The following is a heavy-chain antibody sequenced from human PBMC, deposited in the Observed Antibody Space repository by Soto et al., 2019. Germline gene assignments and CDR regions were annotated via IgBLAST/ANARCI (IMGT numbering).Heavy chain of an antibody. V-gene: IGHV3-48*03. J-gene: IGHJ3*02. Sequence: GGSLRLSCAASGFTFSSYEMDWVRQAPGKGLEWVSYISSSGSTIYYADSVKGRFTISRDNAKNSLYLQMNSLRAEDTAVYYCARDLQVVAATGPDAFDIWGQGTMVTVSS. D-gene: IGHD2-15*01. CDR1: GFTFSSYE. CDR3: ARDLQVVAATGPDAFDI. CDR2: ISSSGSTI.